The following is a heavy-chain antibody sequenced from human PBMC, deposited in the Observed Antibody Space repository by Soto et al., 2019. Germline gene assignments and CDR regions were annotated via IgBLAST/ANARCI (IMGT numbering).Heavy chain of an antibody. CDR1: GYSFTSYW. Sequence: LGESLKISCKGSGYSFTSYWIGWVRQMPGKGLEWMGIIYPGDSDTRYSPSFQGQVTISADKSISTAYLQWSSLKASDTAMYYCARRMATPLVGMDVWGQGTTVTAP. V-gene: IGHV5-51*01. J-gene: IGHJ6*02. CDR2: IYPGDSDT. CDR3: ARRMATPLVGMDV. D-gene: IGHD5-12*01.